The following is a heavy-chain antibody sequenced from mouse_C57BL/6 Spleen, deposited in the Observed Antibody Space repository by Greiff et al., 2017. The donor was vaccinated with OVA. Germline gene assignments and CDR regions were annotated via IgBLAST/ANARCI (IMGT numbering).Heavy chain of an antibody. D-gene: IGHD1-1*01. J-gene: IGHJ2*01. CDR2: ISDDGSYT. V-gene: IGHV5-4*01. CDR3: ARELVGYYGSSYGY. Sequence: EVMLVESGGGLVKPGGSLKLSCAASGFTFSSYAMSWVRQTPEKRLAWVATISDDGSYTYYPDNLQGRFPISRENAKNNLYLQLSHLKSEDTAMYYYARELVGYYGSSYGYWGQGTTLTVSS. CDR1: GFTFSSYA.